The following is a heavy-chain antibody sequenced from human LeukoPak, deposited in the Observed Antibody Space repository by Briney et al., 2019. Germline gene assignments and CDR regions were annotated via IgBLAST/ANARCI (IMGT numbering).Heavy chain of an antibody. CDR2: IYYSGST. J-gene: IGHJ4*02. Sequence: SETLSLTCTVSGGSISSGGYYWSWIRQHPGKGLEWIGYIYYSGSTYYNPSLKSRVTISVDTSKNQFSLKLSSVTAADTAVYYCARGRPGIAAAGTWYPFDYWGQGTLVTVSS. D-gene: IGHD6-13*01. V-gene: IGHV4-31*03. CDR1: GGSISSGGYY. CDR3: ARGRPGIAAAGTWYPFDY.